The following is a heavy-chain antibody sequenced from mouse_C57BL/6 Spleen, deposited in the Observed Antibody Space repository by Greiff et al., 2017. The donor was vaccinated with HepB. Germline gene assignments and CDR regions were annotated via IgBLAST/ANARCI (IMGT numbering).Heavy chain of an antibody. J-gene: IGHJ4*01. CDR2: IDPSDSYT. CDR3: ARGLDYYAMDY. Sequence: VQLQQPGAELVMPGASVKLSCKASGYTFTSYWMHWVKQRPGQGLEWIGEIDPSDSYTNYNQKFKGKSTLTVDKSSSTAYMQLSSLTSEDSAVYYCARGLDYYAMDYWGQGTSVTVSS. CDR1: GYTFTSYW. V-gene: IGHV1-69*01. D-gene: IGHD3-3*01.